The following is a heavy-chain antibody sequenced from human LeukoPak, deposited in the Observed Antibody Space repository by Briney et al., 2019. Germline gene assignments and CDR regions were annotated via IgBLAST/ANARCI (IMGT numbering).Heavy chain of an antibody. V-gene: IGHV1-46*01. D-gene: IGHD3-16*02. CDR1: GYTFTSYY. J-gene: IGHJ4*02. CDR3: ASSASGYRSTYYFDY. CDR2: IDPSGGST. Sequence: ASVKVSCKASGYTFTSYYMHWVRQAPGQGLEWMGIIDPSGGSTSYAQKFQGRVTMTRDMSTSTVYMELSSLRSDDTAVYYCASSASGYRSTYYFDYWGQGTLVTVSS.